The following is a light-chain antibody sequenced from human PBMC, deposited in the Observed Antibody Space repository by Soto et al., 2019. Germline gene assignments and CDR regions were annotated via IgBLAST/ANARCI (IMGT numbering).Light chain of an antibody. J-gene: IGKJ1*01. CDR2: KTS. V-gene: IGKV1-5*03. CDR3: QYYNDYCWT. Sequence: DIQLTQSPSTLSASVGDRVTITCRASQSISSWLAWYQQKPWKAPNLLIYKTSNLESGVPSRFSGSGSGTEFTLTISSLQPDDFATYYCQYYNDYCWTFGQGTKVEI. CDR1: QSISSW.